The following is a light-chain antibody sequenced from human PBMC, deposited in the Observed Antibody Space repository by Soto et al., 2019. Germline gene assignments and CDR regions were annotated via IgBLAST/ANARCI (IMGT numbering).Light chain of an antibody. CDR1: SSNIGAGYD. CDR2: GNS. Sequence: QSVLTQPPPVSWAPGQRVTISCTGSSSNIGAGYDVHWYQQLPGTAPKLLIYGNSNRPSGGPDRFSCSKSGTSASLAITGLQAEDEADYYCQSYDSSMSGYVFGTGTKVTVL. CDR3: QSYDSSMSGYV. J-gene: IGLJ1*01. V-gene: IGLV1-40*01.